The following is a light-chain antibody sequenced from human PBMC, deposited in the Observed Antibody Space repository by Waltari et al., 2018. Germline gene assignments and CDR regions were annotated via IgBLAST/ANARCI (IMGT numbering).Light chain of an antibody. CDR1: IGHSSNV. J-gene: IGLJ3*02. CDR3: QTGGHGTWV. CDR2: VNSDGSH. Sequence: QLVLTHSPSASASLGASVRLTCTLSIGHSSNVIAWHQQQPEKGPRYLMRVNSDGSHSKGDEIPDRFSGSSSGAERYLTISSLQSEDEADYYCQTGGHGTWVFGGGTKLTVL. V-gene: IGLV4-69*01.